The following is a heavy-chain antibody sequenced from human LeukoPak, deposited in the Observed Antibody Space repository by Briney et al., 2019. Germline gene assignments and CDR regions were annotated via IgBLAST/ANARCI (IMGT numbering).Heavy chain of an antibody. J-gene: IGHJ5*02. CDR3: ARRRNSYYWFDP. CDR2: IYPGDSDT. V-gene: IGHV5-51*01. Sequence: GESLKISCEGSGYTFTSYWIGWVRQMPGKGLEWMGIIYPGDSDTRYSPSFQGQVTISADKSISTAYLQWSSLKASDTAMYYCARRRNSYYWFDPWGQGTLVTASS. CDR1: GYTFTSYW. D-gene: IGHD1-26*01.